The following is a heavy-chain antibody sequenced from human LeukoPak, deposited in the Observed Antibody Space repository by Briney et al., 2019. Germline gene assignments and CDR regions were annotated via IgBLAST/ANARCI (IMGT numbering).Heavy chain of an antibody. CDR1: GFTFNSYA. CDR3: AKDSSNIMGARLDY. CDR2: ISISGGST. V-gene: IGHV3-23*01. Sequence: GGSLRLSCAASGFTFNSYAMSWVRQAPGRGLEWVSGISISGGSTYYADSVKGRFTISRDNSKNTLFLQMNSLRAEDTAVYYCAKDSSNIMGARLDYWGQGTLVTASS. D-gene: IGHD1-26*01. J-gene: IGHJ4*02.